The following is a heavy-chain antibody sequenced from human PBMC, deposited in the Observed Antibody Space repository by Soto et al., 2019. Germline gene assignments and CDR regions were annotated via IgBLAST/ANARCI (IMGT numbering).Heavy chain of an antibody. CDR3: ARDGYCSSTTCYSDAFDI. V-gene: IGHV3-7*03. Sequence: EVQLVEFGGALVQPGGSLRVSCAASGFTFSSYWMTWVRQAPGMGLEWVANIKPDGSEKFYVDSVKGRFTISRDNAKNSLYLQMNSLRAEDTAVYYCARDGYCSSTTCYSDAFDIWGQGTKVTVSS. J-gene: IGHJ3*02. D-gene: IGHD2-2*03. CDR1: GFTFSSYW. CDR2: IKPDGSEK.